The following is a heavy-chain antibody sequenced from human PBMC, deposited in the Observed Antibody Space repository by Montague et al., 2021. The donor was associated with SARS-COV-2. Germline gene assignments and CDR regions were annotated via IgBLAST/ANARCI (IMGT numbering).Heavy chain of an antibody. CDR2: IDHSGTT. D-gene: IGHD1-7*01. CDR1: GGSFSAYY. J-gene: IGHJ4*02. CDR3: SRTYRGTFDF. V-gene: IGHV4-34*01. Sequence: SETLSLTCAVYGGSFSAYYWSWIRQPPGRGLEWIGEIDHSGTTNYKSSLESRLSMSVDTSKNQFSLNVSPVTAADTAVYFCSRTYRGTFDFWGQGILVTVSS.